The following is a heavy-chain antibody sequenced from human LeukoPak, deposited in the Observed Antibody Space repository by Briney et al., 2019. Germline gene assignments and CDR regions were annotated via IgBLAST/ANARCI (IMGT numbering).Heavy chain of an antibody. V-gene: IGHV3-30*04. D-gene: IGHD3-9*01. CDR3: ASSVNCSSTSCPRGVLRYFDWPIDY. CDR2: ISYDGSNK. Sequence: GGSLRHSCAASGFTFSSYAMHWVRQAPGKGLEWVAVISYDGSNKYYADSVKGRFTISRDNSKNTLYLQMNSLRAEDTAVYYCASSVNCSSTSCPRGVLRYFDWPIDYWGQGTLVTVSS. J-gene: IGHJ4*02. CDR1: GFTFSSYA.